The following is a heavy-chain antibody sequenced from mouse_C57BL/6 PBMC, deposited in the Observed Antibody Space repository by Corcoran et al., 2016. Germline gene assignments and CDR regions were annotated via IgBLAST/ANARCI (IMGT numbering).Heavy chain of an antibody. V-gene: IGHV3-6*01. CDR2: ISYDGSN. CDR1: GYSITSCYY. CDR3: ARIYYDYDDCAY. D-gene: IGHD2-4*01. Sequence: VQLQDSGPGLVKPSQSLSLTCSVTGYSITSCYYWNWIRQFPGNKLEWMGYISYDGSNNYNPSLKNRISITRDTSKNQFFLKLNSVTTEDTATYYCARIYYDYDDCAYWGQGTLVTVSA. J-gene: IGHJ3*01.